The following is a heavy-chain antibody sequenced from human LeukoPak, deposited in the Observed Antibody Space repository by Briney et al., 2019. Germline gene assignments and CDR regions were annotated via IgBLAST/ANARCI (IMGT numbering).Heavy chain of an antibody. J-gene: IGHJ4*02. V-gene: IGHV3-23*01. D-gene: IGHD6-13*01. CDR2: ISGSGYT. Sequence: PGGSLRLSCAASGFTVSNNGLSWLRQAPGKGLEWVSDISGSGYTYYAESVKGRFTISRDNSKNTLYLQMNSLRAEDTALYYASGHGSSSYWGQGTLVAVSS. CDR3: SGHGSSSY. CDR1: GFTVSNNG.